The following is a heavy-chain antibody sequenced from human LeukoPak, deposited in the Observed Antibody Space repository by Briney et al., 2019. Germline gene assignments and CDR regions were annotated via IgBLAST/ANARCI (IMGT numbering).Heavy chain of an antibody. D-gene: IGHD3-3*01. CDR1: GFTFSSYA. CDR2: ISYDGSNK. CDR3: ATGGPILEWLLYSPFDY. J-gene: IGHJ4*02. Sequence: PGRSLRLSCAASGFTFSSYAMRWVRQAPGKGLEWVAVISYDGSNKYYADSVKGRFTISRDNSKNSLYLQMNSLRAEDTAVYYCATGGPILEWLLYSPFDYWGQGTLVTVSS. V-gene: IGHV3-30-3*01.